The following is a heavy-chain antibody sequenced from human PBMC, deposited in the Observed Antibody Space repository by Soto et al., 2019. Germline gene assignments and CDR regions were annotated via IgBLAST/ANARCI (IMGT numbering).Heavy chain of an antibody. CDR2: INPSGGST. D-gene: IGHD1-26*01. V-gene: IGHV1-46*01. CDR3: TTDPKINGGSYYGRY. Sequence: GASVKVSCKASGYTFTSYYMHWVRQAPGQGLEWMGIINPSGGSTSYAQKFQGRVTMTRDTSTSTVYMELSSLRSEDTAVYYCTTDPKINGGSYYGRYWGQGTLVTVSS. CDR1: GYTFTSYY. J-gene: IGHJ4*02.